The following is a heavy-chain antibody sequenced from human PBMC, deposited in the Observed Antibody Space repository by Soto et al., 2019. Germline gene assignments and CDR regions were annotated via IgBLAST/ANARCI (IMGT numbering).Heavy chain of an antibody. J-gene: IGHJ6*02. Sequence: SVKVSGKASGCTFSSYAISWVRPAPGQGRECMVGIIPIFGTANYAQKFQGRVTITADESTSTAYMELSSLRSEDTAVYYWARVGEYQYSSRYYGMDVWGQ. V-gene: IGHV1-69*13. D-gene: IGHD6-6*01. CDR2: IIPIFGTA. CDR1: GCTFSSYA. CDR3: ARVGEYQYSSRYYGMDV.